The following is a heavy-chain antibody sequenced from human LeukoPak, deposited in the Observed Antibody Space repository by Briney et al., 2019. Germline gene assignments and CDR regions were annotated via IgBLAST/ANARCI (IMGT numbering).Heavy chain of an antibody. V-gene: IGHV3-23*01. Sequence: GGSLRLSCAASGFSFSSYGMHWVRQAPGKGLEWVSTISGSGGSTYYADSVKGRFTISRDNSKNTLYLQMNSLRAEDTAVYYCAKSDFSHDYGDYFDYWGQGTLVTVSS. J-gene: IGHJ4*02. D-gene: IGHD4-17*01. CDR1: GFSFSSYG. CDR2: ISGSGGST. CDR3: AKSDFSHDYGDYFDY.